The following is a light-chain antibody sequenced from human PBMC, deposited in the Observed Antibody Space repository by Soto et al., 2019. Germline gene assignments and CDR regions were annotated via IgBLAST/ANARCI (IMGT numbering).Light chain of an antibody. V-gene: IGLV2-14*01. CDR2: EVN. CDR1: SSDVGAYNF. CDR3: SSFTSSITYV. Sequence: QSVLTQPASVSGSPGQSITISCTGTSSDVGAYNFVSWYQQYPGKAPKVMIYEVNNRPSGVSNRFSGSKSGNTASLTISGLQAEDEADYYCSSFTSSITYVFGTGTQLTVL. J-gene: IGLJ1*01.